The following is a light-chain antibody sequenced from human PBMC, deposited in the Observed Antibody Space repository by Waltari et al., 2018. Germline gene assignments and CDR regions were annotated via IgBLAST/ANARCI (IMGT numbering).Light chain of an antibody. J-gene: IGLJ2*01. CDR3: CSYAGSGIVI. V-gene: IGLV2-23*02. CDR1: SSDVGKYNF. Sequence: QSALTQPASVSGSPGQSLTISCTGTSSDVGKYNFVSWYQQHPGKVPKVMIYEVTKRPSGVSNRFSGSKSGNTASLTISGLQAEDEADYYCCSYAGSGIVIFGGGTKLTVL. CDR2: EVT.